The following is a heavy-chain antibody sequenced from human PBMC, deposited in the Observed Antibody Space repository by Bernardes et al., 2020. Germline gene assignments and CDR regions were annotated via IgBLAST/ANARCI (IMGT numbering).Heavy chain of an antibody. CDR2: IYPIDSEI. V-gene: IGHV5-51*01. J-gene: IGHJ4*02. CDR1: GDNFATYW. D-gene: IGHD3-22*01. CDR3: ARRDYYDGDGYGY. Sequence: ESLKISCQGSGDNFATYWIGWVRQMPGQGLEWMGMIYPIDSEIRYSPSFQGQVTISADASIGTAYLQWSSLKASDTAMYYCARRDYYDGDGYGYWGQGTLVTVSS.